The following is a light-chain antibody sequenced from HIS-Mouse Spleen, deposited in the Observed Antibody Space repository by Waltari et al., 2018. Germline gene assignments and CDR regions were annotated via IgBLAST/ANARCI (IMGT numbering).Light chain of an antibody. J-gene: IGLJ2*01. CDR2: EDS. CDR1: ALPKKY. V-gene: IGLV3-10*01. CDR3: YSTDSSGNHRV. Sequence: SYELTQPPSVSVSPGQTARITCSGDALPKKYAYWYQQKSGQAPVLGIYEDSNRPSGFXGGFYGSSSGKMATLTISGAQVEDEADYYCYSTDSSGNHRVFGGGTKLTVL.